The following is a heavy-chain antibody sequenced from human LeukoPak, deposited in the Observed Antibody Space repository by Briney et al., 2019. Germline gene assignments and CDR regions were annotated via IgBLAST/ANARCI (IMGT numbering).Heavy chain of an antibody. CDR1: GDSLSRHY. V-gene: IGHV4-59*11. Sequence: PSETLSLTCTVSGDSLSRHYWTWIRQPPGRGLEWIGYIYYSGSTDYNPSLKSRVTISVDTSKRQFSLKLSSVTAADTAVYFCARETAVVTPGRSDVFDIWGQGTMVTVSS. J-gene: IGHJ3*02. CDR2: IYYSGST. D-gene: IGHD4-23*01. CDR3: ARETAVVTPGRSDVFDI.